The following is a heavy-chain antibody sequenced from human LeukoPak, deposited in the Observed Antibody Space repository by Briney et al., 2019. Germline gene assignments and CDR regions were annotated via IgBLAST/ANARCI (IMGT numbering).Heavy chain of an antibody. CDR2: ISYIGST. Sequence: PSETLSLTCAVSADSFSSHYWTWIRQPPGKGLEWIGYISYIGSTNYNPSLKSRVTISLDTSKNQFSLKLSSVTAADTAVYFCARKSSGWFVEWGQGTLVTVSS. CDR1: ADSFSSHY. CDR3: ARKSSGWFVE. D-gene: IGHD6-19*01. V-gene: IGHV4-59*08. J-gene: IGHJ4*02.